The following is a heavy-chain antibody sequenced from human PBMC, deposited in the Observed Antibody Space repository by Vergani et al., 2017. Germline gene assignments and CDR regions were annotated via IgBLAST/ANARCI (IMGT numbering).Heavy chain of an antibody. V-gene: IGHV3-30*02. CDR1: GFPFSTYG. Sequence: QVQLVESGGGVVQPGESLRLSCAASGFPFSTYGMHWVRQAPGKGLEWVAFIQKDGIDKFYADSVKGRFTISRDNSKDTLYLQMNSLRVEETAIYYCAKARDPNCKGGNCYSYYYGLDLWGQGTTVTVSS. CDR2: IQKDGIDK. CDR3: AKARDPNCKGGNCYSYYYGLDL. D-gene: IGHD2-15*01. J-gene: IGHJ6*02.